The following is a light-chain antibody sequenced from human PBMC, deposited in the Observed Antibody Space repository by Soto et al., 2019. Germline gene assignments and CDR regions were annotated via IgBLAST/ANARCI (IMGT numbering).Light chain of an antibody. CDR1: GSNIGAGYD. CDR2: GNN. CDR3: QSYASSLSAVV. V-gene: IGLV1-40*01. J-gene: IGLJ3*02. Sequence: QSVLTQPPSVSGAPGQRVTISCTGSGSNIGAGYDVNWYQQLPGTAPKLLIYGNNNRPSGVPDRFSGSKSGTSDSLAITGLQAADEADYSCQSYASSLSAVVFGGGTKVTVL.